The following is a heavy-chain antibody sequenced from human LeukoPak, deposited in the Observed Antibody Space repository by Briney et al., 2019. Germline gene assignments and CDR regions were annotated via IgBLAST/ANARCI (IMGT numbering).Heavy chain of an antibody. CDR3: VREEEGGTFDD. Sequence: GASVKVSCKASGYTFTSYYIHWVRQAPGQGLEWMGLITTSGGITTYAQKFQGRVTMTKDTSTSTVYMEMSSLRSEDTAVYYCVREEEGGTFDDWGEGALVIVSS. V-gene: IGHV1-46*01. CDR2: ITTSGGIT. J-gene: IGHJ4*02. D-gene: IGHD3-16*01. CDR1: GYTFTSYY.